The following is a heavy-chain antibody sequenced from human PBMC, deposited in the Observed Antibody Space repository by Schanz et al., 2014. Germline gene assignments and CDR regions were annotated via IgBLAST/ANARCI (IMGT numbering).Heavy chain of an antibody. D-gene: IGHD2-2*01. CDR3: AKRCSSTSCSHGAFDI. V-gene: IGHV3-23*01. CDR2: MYINSGST. Sequence: EVQLLASGGGLVQPGGSLRLTCLTSGFTFTDHAMSWVRQAPGKGLEWISSMYINSGSTQYADSVKGRFIISRDSSKNTLFLQMNSLRAEDTAMYYCAKRCSSTSCSHGAFDIWGQGTMVTVSS. CDR1: GFTFTDHA. J-gene: IGHJ3*02.